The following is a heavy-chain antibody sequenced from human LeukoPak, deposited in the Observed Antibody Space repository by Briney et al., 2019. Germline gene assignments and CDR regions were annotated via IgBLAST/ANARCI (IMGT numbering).Heavy chain of an antibody. CDR2: IYYSGST. V-gene: IGHV4-59*08. J-gene: IGHJ4*02. D-gene: IGHD3-10*01. CDR3: ARMEYYGSGSYYFLDY. CDR1: GXSISSHY. Sequence: TSETLSLTCTVSGXSISSHYWTWIRQPPGKGLEWIGYIYYSGSTNYNPSLKSRVTISVDTSDHQFSMRLRSVTAADTAVYYCARMEYYGSGSYYFLDYWGQGILVTVSS.